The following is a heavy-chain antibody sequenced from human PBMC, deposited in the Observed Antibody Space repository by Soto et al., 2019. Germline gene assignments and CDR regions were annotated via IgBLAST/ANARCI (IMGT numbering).Heavy chain of an antibody. J-gene: IGHJ4*02. D-gene: IGHD3-22*01. CDR3: ARLGGYVSVGYYYLWDS. Sequence: QLQLQESGPGLVKPSETLSLTCRVSDGSMNSDSSYWVWIRQPPGKGLEWIGVINHSRSTYHNLSLTGRVTMSVAASRNQFSLKLTSMPAADTAVYYCARLGGYVSVGYYYLWDSWGQGTLVTVSS. V-gene: IGHV4-39*01. CDR2: INHSRST. CDR1: DGSMNSDSSY.